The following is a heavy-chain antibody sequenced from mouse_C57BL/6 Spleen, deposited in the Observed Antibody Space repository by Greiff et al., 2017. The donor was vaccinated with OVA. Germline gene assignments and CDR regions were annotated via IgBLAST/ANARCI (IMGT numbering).Heavy chain of an antibody. D-gene: IGHD1-1*01. Sequence: QVQLQQPGAELVKPGASVKVSCKASGYTFTSYWMHWVKQRPGQGLEWIGRIHPSDSDTNYNQKLKGKATLTVDKSSSTAYMQLSSLTSEDAAVYYCAIGYGSRRYYCDYWGQGTTLTVSS. CDR1: GYTFTSYW. J-gene: IGHJ2*01. CDR3: AIGYGSRRYYCDY. V-gene: IGHV1-74*01. CDR2: IHPSDSDT.